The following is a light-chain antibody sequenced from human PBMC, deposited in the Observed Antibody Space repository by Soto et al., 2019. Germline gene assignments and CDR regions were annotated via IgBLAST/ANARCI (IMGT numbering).Light chain of an antibody. V-gene: IGKV3-15*01. CDR2: GTS. CDR3: QQYNNWPRT. J-gene: IGKJ1*01. CDR1: QSVSSN. Sequence: EIVMTQSPATLSVSPGEGATLSCRASQSVSSNLAWYQQKPGQAPRLLIFGTSSRATGIPARFSGRGSGTDFILTISRLQSEDFAVYYCQQYNNWPRTFGQGTKVEI.